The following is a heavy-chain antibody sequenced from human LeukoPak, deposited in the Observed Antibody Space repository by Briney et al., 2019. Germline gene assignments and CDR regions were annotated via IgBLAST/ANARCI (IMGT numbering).Heavy chain of an antibody. CDR2: IGGSGGST. Sequence: GGSLRLSCAASRFTFSSYAMSWVRQAPGKGLEWVSAIGGSGGSTYYADSVKGRFTIPRDNSKNTLYLQMNSLRAEDTAVYYCAKITGYCSGGSCYSLDYWGQGTLVTVSS. J-gene: IGHJ4*02. V-gene: IGHV3-23*01. CDR1: RFTFSSYA. D-gene: IGHD2-15*01. CDR3: AKITGYCSGGSCYSLDY.